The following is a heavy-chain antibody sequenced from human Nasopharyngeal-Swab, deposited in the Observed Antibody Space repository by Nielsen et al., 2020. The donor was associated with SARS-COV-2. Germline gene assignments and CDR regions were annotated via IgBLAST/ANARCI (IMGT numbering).Heavy chain of an antibody. J-gene: IGHJ4*02. CDR2: IYYSGST. Sequence: RQPPGKGLEWIGYIYYSGSTYYNPSLKSRVTISVDTSKNQFSLKLSSVTAADTAVYYCARRGYPATDYWGQGTLVTVSS. D-gene: IGHD3-22*01. CDR3: ARRGYPATDY. V-gene: IGHV4-30-4*01.